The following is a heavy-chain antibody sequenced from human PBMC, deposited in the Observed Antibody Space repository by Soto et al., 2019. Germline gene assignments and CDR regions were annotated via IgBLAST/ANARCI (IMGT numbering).Heavy chain of an antibody. J-gene: IGHJ6*02. CDR3: ARDGGWSRSYLYYYYGMDV. D-gene: IGHD1-26*01. Sequence: QVQLVQSGAEVKKPGASVKVSCKASGYTFTGYYMHWVRQAPGQGLEWMGWINPNSGGTNYAQKFQGWVTMTRDTSISTAYMELSRLRSDDTAVYYCARDGGWSRSYLYYYYGMDVWGQGTTVTVSS. CDR1: GYTFTGYY. CDR2: INPNSGGT. V-gene: IGHV1-2*04.